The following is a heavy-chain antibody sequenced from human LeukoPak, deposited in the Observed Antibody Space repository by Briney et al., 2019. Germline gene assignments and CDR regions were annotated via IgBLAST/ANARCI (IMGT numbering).Heavy chain of an antibody. D-gene: IGHD1-14*01. J-gene: IGHJ3*02. Sequence: GASVKGSCKASGYTLTSYYMPWVRQAPGQRLEWRGIINPIGGRTNYAQKFQGRVTMTRDTSTSRVYMEVSSLRSEDTAVYYCARDGPGQGAFDIWGQGTMVTVSS. CDR3: ARDGPGQGAFDI. V-gene: IGHV1-46*01. CDR2: INPIGGRT. CDR1: GYTLTSYY.